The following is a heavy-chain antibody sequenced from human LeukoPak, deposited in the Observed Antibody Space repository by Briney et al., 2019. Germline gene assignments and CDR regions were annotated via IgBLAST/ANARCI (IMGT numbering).Heavy chain of an antibody. CDR1: GFTFSSYA. V-gene: IGHV3-74*01. CDR3: AGYDSSGYYSTYFDY. Sequence: GGSLRLSCAASGFTFSSYAMHWVRHAPGKGLVWVSRINSDGSSTSYADSVKGRFTISRDNAKNTLYLQMNSLRAEDTAVYYCAGYDSSGYYSTYFDYWGQGTLVTVSS. CDR2: INSDGSST. J-gene: IGHJ4*02. D-gene: IGHD3-22*01.